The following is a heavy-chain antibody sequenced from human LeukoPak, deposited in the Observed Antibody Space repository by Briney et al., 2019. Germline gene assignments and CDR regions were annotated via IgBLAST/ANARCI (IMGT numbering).Heavy chain of an antibody. V-gene: IGHV1-18*01. CDR2: ISAYNDNT. J-gene: IGHJ4*02. CDR1: GYIFTNYA. D-gene: IGHD1-26*01. Sequence: GASVKVSCKASGYIFTNYAISWVRQAPGQGLEWIGWISAYNDNTKYAQTLQGRVTMTTDTSTSTTYMELRGLRSDDTAVYYCARGHGSTWYSLLGDYWGQGTLVTVSS. CDR3: ARGHGSTWYSLLGDY.